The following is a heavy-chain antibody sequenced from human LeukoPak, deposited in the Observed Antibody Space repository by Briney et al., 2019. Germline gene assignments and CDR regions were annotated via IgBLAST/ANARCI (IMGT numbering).Heavy chain of an antibody. CDR2: IYGSGYT. D-gene: IGHD3-10*01. CDR1: GGSISGWY. V-gene: IGHV4-4*08. CDR3: ARERTMVRGMSWFDP. Sequence: SETLSLTCTVAGGSISGWYWSWIRQPPGKGLEGIGYIYGSGYTNYNPSLKSRVTISVDTSKNQFSLKLSSVTAADTAVYYCARERTMVRGMSWFDPWGQGTLVTVSS. J-gene: IGHJ5*02.